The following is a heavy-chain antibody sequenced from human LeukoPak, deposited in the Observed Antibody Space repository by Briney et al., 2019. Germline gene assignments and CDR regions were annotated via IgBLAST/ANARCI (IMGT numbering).Heavy chain of an antibody. CDR2: IRPGDSAI. V-gene: IGHV5-51*01. CDR3: GRCGFGSGDYGAFDI. J-gene: IGHJ3*02. Sequence: GESLKISCKASGYRFPNYWIGWVRQMPGKGLEWMGIIRPGDSAIRYSPSFQAQVTFSVDKSTTTAYLQWSSLKASDTAMYYCGRCGFGSGDYGAFDIWGQGTMVTVSS. CDR1: GYRFPNYW. D-gene: IGHD4-17*01.